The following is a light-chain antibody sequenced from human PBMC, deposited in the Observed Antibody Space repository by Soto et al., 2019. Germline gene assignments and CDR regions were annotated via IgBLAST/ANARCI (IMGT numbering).Light chain of an antibody. CDR1: SSNIGKNY. Sequence: QSVLTQPPSVSAAPGQKVTISCSGASSNIGKNYVSWYQQLPGAAPKLVIFDTNQRPSGIPDRFSGSKSGTSAALDITALQTGDEADYYCGTWDTSLSAVVFGGGTKLTVL. J-gene: IGLJ2*01. CDR2: DTN. V-gene: IGLV1-51*01. CDR3: GTWDTSLSAVV.